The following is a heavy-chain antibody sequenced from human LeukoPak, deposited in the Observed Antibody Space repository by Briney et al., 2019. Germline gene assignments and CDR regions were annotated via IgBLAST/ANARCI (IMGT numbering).Heavy chain of an antibody. J-gene: IGHJ4*02. Sequence: PGGSLRLSCAASGFTFSLYWMNWVRRAPGKGLEWVANIKQDGSGKNYVDSVTGRFTISRDNAKNSLYLQMNNLRVEDTAMYYCAGGTGFIIKDWGQGTLVTVSS. CDR1: GFTFSLYW. CDR2: IKQDGSGK. CDR3: AGGTGFIIKD. D-gene: IGHD3-9*01. V-gene: IGHV3-7*03.